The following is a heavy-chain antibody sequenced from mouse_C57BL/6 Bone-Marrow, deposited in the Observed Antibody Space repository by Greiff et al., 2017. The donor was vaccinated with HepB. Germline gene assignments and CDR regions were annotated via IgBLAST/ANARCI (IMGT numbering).Heavy chain of an antibody. Sequence: QVQLQQPGAELVMPGASVKLSFKASGYTFTSYWMHWVKQRPGQGLEWIGEIDPSDSYTNYNQKFKGKSTLTVDKSSSTAYMQLSSLTSEDSAVYYCARKGTTVGYFDVWGTGTTVTVSS. CDR3: ARKGTTVGYFDV. J-gene: IGHJ1*03. CDR1: GYTFTSYW. V-gene: IGHV1-69*01. D-gene: IGHD1-1*01. CDR2: IDPSDSYT.